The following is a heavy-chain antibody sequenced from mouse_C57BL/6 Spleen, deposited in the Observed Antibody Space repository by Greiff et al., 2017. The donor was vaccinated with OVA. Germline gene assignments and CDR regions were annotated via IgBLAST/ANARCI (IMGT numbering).Heavy chain of an antibody. Sequence: EVQRVESGGGLVQPGESLKLSCESNEYEFPSHDMSWVRKTPEKRLELVAAINSDGGSTYYPDTMERRFIISRDNTKKTLYLQMSSLRSEDTAVYYWARLREDYAMDYWGQGTSVTVSS. CDR3: ARLREDYAMDY. CDR1: EYEFPSHD. J-gene: IGHJ4*01. V-gene: IGHV5-2*01. CDR2: INSDGGST.